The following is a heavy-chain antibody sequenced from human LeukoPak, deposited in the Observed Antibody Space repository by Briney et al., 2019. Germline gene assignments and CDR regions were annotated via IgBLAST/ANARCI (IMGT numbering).Heavy chain of an antibody. CDR1: GFTLSSYA. CDR2: FSATDGSA. CDR3: ARAKIAAAGTGAFDV. J-gene: IGHJ3*01. Sequence: PGGSLRLACAASGFTLSSYAMTWVRQAPGKGLEWVSAFSATDGSAQYAESVEGRFTISRDNSKNTLFLQMNSLGAEDTAVYYCARAKIAAAGTGAFDVWGQGTLVTVSS. D-gene: IGHD6-13*01. V-gene: IGHV3-23*01.